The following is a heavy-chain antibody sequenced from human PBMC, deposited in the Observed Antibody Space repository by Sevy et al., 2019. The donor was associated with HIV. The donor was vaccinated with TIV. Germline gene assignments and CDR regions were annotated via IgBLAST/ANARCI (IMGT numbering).Heavy chain of an antibody. Sequence: GGSLRLSCVASGFTFNMYWMTWVRQAPGKGLEWVANIKEDGSERNYLDSVKGRFTISRDNAKESLYLQINGLRAEDTAVYYCARHCSGGSCYSLLPHYYYGMDVWGQGTTVTVSS. D-gene: IGHD2-15*01. J-gene: IGHJ6*02. CDR1: GFTFNMYW. CDR3: ARHCSGGSCYSLLPHYYYGMDV. V-gene: IGHV3-7*01. CDR2: IKEDGSER.